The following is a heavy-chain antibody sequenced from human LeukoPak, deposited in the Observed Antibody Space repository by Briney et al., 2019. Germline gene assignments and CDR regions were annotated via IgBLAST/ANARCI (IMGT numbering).Heavy chain of an antibody. CDR2: INHSGST. CDR3: ARIYGSGSYYQDY. Sequence: SETLSLTCAVYGGSFSGYYWSWIRQPPAKGLEWIGEINHSGSTNYNPSLKSRVTISVDTSKNQFSLKLSSVTAADTAVYYCARIYGSGSYYQDYWGQGTLVTVSS. V-gene: IGHV4-34*01. CDR1: GGSFSGYY. D-gene: IGHD3-10*01. J-gene: IGHJ4*02.